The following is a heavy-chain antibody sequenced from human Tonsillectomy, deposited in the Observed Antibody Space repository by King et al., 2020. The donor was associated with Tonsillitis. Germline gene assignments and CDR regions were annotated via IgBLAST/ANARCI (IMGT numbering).Heavy chain of an antibody. V-gene: IGHV3-53*04. CDR2: TYSGDTT. Sequence: VQLVESGGGLVQPGGSLRLSCAASGFTVSSNYMSWVRQAPGKGLEWVSITYSGDTTYYADSVKGRFTVSRHNSQNTLYLQMNSLRAEDTAVYYCASSIAARDGYYYYMDVWGKGTTVTVSS. J-gene: IGHJ6*03. D-gene: IGHD6-6*01. CDR1: GFTVSSNY. CDR3: ASSIAARDGYYYYMDV.